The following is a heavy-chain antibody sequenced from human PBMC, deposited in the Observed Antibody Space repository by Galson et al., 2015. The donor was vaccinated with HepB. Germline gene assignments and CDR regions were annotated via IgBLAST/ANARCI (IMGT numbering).Heavy chain of an antibody. CDR2: ISGYSPNT. CDR3: ARARYSTSPPDF. D-gene: IGHD3-9*01. CDR1: GYIFSNYG. Sequence: SVKVSCKASGYIFSNYGISWVRQAPGQGLEWVGWISGYSPNTNYAQKFQGRVTLTTDTPTKTAYMELRSLTTVDTAVYYCARARYSTSPPDFWGQGTLLTVSS. J-gene: IGHJ4*02. V-gene: IGHV1-18*01.